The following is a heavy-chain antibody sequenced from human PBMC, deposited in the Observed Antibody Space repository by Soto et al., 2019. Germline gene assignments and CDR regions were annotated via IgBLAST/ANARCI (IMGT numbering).Heavy chain of an antibody. CDR1: GFTFDDYT. V-gene: IGHV3-43*01. Sequence: GGSLRLSCAASGFTFDDYTMHWVRQAPGKGLEWVSLISWDGGSTYYADSVKGRFTIFRDNSKNSLYLQMNSLRTEDTALYYCAKDIISRYYYGMDVWGQGTTVTVSS. CDR3: AKDIISRYYYGMDV. J-gene: IGHJ6*02. CDR2: ISWDGGST. D-gene: IGHD3-16*02.